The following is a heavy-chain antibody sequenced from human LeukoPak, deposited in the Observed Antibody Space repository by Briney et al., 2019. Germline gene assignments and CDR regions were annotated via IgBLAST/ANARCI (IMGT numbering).Heavy chain of an antibody. Sequence: GGSLRLSCAASGFTFSSYGMHWVRQAPGKGLEWVAFIRYDGSNKYYADSVKGRFTISRDNAKNPLFLQMNSLRAEDTAVYYCAREQEHIAGAKDYWGQGTLVTFSS. J-gene: IGHJ4*02. CDR2: IRYDGSNK. V-gene: IGHV3-30*02. CDR3: AREQEHIAGAKDY. D-gene: IGHD6-13*01. CDR1: GFTFSSYG.